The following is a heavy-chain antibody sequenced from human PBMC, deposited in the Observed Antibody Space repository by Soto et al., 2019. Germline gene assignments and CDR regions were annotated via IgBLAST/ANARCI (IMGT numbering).Heavy chain of an antibody. CDR3: ASNSRGAN. CDR2: IKASGTTI. D-gene: IGHD4-4*01. Sequence: QVQLVESGGGLVKIGGSLRLSCAASGFTLSDDYMTWVRQVPGKGLEWVAYIKASGTTIYYADSAKGRFTFPRKNAKNSPFLQMNSPRAEDTAVYYCASNSRGANWGQGTLVTDAS. J-gene: IGHJ4*02. V-gene: IGHV3-11*01. CDR1: GFTLSDDY.